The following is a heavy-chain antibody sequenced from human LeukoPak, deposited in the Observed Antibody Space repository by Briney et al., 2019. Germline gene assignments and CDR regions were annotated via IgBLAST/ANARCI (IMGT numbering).Heavy chain of an antibody. Sequence: ASVKVSCKASGYTFTSYGISWVRQAPGQGLEWMGWISAYNGNTNYAQKLQGRVTMTTDTSTSTAYMELSSLRSEDTAVYYCATAPYIVVVPAAPYYFDYWGQGTLVTVSS. V-gene: IGHV1-18*01. CDR1: GYTFTSYG. CDR3: ATAPYIVVVPAAPYYFDY. CDR2: ISAYNGNT. D-gene: IGHD2-2*01. J-gene: IGHJ4*02.